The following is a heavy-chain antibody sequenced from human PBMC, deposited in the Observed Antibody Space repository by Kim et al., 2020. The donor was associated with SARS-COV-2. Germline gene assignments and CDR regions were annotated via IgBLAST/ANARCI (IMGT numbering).Heavy chain of an antibody. J-gene: IGHJ5*02. CDR1: GGSFSGYY. CDR2: INHSGST. Sequence: SETLSLTCAVYGGSFSGYYWSWIRQPPGKGLEWIGEINHSGSTNYNPSLKSRVTISVDTSKNQVSLKLSSVTAADTAVYYCAREGMAARDNWFAPWGQGT. V-gene: IGHV4-34*01. CDR3: AREGMAARDNWFAP. D-gene: IGHD6-6*01.